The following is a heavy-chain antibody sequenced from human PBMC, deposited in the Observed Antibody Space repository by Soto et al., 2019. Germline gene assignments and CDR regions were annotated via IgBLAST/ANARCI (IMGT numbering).Heavy chain of an antibody. CDR3: ASDPRSAVATGY. CDR1: GFTFSSYS. J-gene: IGHJ4*02. CDR2: ISSSSSTI. V-gene: IGHV3-48*01. D-gene: IGHD5-12*01. Sequence: PGGSLRLSCAASGFTFSSYSMNWVRQAPGKGLEWVSYISSSSSTIYYADSVKGRFTISRDNAMNSLYLQMNSLRAEDTAVYYCASDPRSAVATGYWGQGTLVTVSS.